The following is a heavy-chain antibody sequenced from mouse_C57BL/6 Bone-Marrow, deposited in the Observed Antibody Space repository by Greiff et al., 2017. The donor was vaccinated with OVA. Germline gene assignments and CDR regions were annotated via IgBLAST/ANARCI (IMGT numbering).Heavy chain of an antibody. V-gene: IGHV1-52*01. D-gene: IGHD1-1*01. J-gene: IGHJ1*03. Sequence: LQLQQPGAELVRPGSSVKLSCKASGYTFTSYWMHWVKQRPIQGLEWIGNIDPSDSETHYNQKFKDKATLTVDKSSSTAYMQLSSLTSEDSAVYYRASPLYGSPWYFDVWGTGTTVTVSS. CDR1: GYTFTSYW. CDR2: IDPSDSET. CDR3: ASPLYGSPWYFDV.